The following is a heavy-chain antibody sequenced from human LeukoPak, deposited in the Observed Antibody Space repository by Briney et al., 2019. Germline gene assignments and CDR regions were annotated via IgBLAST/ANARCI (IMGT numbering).Heavy chain of an antibody. CDR3: ARSYCSGSCGY. V-gene: IGHV1-69*13. CDR1: GGTFSSYA. Sequence: GASVTVSCKASGGTFSSYAISWVRQAPGQGLEWMGGIIPIFGTANYAQKFQGRVTITADESTSTAYMELSSLRSEDTAVYYCARSYCSGSCGYWGQGTLVTVSS. D-gene: IGHD3-10*01. J-gene: IGHJ4*02. CDR2: IIPIFGTA.